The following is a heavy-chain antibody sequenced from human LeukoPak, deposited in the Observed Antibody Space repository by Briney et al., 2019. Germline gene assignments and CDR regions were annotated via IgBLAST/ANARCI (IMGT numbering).Heavy chain of an antibody. V-gene: IGHV3-30*04. Sequence: GRSLRLSCAASGITFSSYAMHWVRQAPGKGLEWVAVISYDGSNKYYADSVKGRFTISRDNAKNTLYLQMNSLRAEDTAVYYCARSMRAFDIWGQGTMVTVSS. CDR2: ISYDGSNK. J-gene: IGHJ3*02. CDR3: ARSMRAFDI. CDR1: GITFSSYA.